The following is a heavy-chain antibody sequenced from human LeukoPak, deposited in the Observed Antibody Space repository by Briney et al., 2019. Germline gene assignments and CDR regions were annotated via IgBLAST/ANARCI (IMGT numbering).Heavy chain of an antibody. Sequence: APVKVSCKTSGYTFTDYCMHWVRQAPGQGLEWMGWIIPNNGGTNYAQKFQGRVTMTRDTSISTAFMDLSRLRSDDTAIYYCARANQNYFDYWGQGTLVTVSS. CDR2: IIPNNGGT. CDR3: ARANQNYFDY. V-gene: IGHV1-2*02. CDR1: GYTFTDYC. J-gene: IGHJ4*02.